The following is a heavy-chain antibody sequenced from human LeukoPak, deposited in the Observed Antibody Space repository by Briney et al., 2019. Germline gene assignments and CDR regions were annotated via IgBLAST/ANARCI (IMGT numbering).Heavy chain of an antibody. CDR1: GGSISSSSYY. Sequence: SETLSLTCTVSGGSISSSSYYWGWIRQPPGKGLEWIGSIYYSGSTYYNPSLKSRVTISVDTSKNQFSLKLSSVTAADTAVYYCARVKIGYSGSYWGYWGQGTLVTVSS. CDR2: IYYSGST. V-gene: IGHV4-39*07. J-gene: IGHJ4*02. CDR3: ARVKIGYSGSYWGY. D-gene: IGHD1-26*01.